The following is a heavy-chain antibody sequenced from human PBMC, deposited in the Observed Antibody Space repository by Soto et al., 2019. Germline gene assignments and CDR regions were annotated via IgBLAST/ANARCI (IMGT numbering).Heavy chain of an antibody. Sequence: EVQLLESGGGLVQPGGSLRLSCAASGFTFSSYAMSWVRPAPGKGLEWVSAISGSGGSTYYADSVKGRFTISRDNSKNTLYLQMNSLRAEDTAVYYCAKDIPLYCSSTSCDFFDYWGQGTLVTVSS. D-gene: IGHD2-2*01. CDR2: ISGSGGST. V-gene: IGHV3-23*01. J-gene: IGHJ4*02. CDR1: GFTFSSYA. CDR3: AKDIPLYCSSTSCDFFDY.